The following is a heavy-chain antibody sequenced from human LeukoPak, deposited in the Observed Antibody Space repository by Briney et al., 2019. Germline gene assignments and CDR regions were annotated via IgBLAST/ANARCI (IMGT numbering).Heavy chain of an antibody. V-gene: IGHV4-34*01. J-gene: IGHJ4*02. CDR2: INHSGST. Sequence: PSETLSLTCAVYGGSFSGYYWSWIRQPPGKGLEWIGEINHSGSTNYNPSLKSRVTISVDTSKNQFSLKLSPVTAAETAVYYCARPRRADCSSTSCYFVYWGQGTLVTVSS. CDR3: ARPRRADCSSTSCYFVY. D-gene: IGHD2-2*01. CDR1: GGSFSGYY.